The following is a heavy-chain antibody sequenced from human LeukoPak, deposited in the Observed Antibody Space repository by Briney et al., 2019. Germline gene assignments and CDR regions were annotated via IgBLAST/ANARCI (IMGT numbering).Heavy chain of an antibody. Sequence: SETLSLTCAVYGGSFSGYYWSWIRQPPGKGLEWIGEINHSGSTNYNPSLKSRVTISVDTSKNQFSLKLSSVTAADTAVYYCARAELLWFRELLSYFDYWGQGTLVTVSS. CDR2: INHSGST. CDR1: GGSFSGYY. CDR3: ARAELLWFRELLSYFDY. D-gene: IGHD3-10*01. V-gene: IGHV4-34*01. J-gene: IGHJ4*02.